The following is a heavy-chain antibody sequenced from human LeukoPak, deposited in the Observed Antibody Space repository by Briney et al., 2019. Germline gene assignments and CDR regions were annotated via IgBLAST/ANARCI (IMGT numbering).Heavy chain of an antibody. CDR2: INPNSGGT. V-gene: IGHV1-2*02. D-gene: IGHD2-21*02. J-gene: IGHJ4*02. Sequence: ASVKVSCKPSGYTLTGYYMHWVRHAPGQGLEWMGWINPNSGGTNYAQKFQGRVTMTRDTSISTAYMELSRLRSDDTAVYYCARGLVVVTAIRFDYWGQGTLVTVSS. CDR1: GYTLTGYY. CDR3: ARGLVVVTAIRFDY.